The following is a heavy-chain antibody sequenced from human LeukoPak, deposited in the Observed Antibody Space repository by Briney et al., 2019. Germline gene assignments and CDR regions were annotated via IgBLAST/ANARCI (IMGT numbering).Heavy chain of an antibody. J-gene: IGHJ4*02. CDR3: ARRREV. V-gene: IGHV4-39*01. CDR1: GGSISSSSYY. Sequence: SETLSLTCSVSGGSISSSSYYWGWIRQPPGKGLEWIGCIYYSGSTNYNPSLKSRVTISIDTSKNQFSLKLTSVTAADTAVYYCARRREVWGQGTLVTVSS. CDR2: IYYSGST. D-gene: IGHD1-26*01.